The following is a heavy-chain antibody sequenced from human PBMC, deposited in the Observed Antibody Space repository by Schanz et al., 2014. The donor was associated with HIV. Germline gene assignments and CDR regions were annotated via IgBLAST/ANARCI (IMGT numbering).Heavy chain of an antibody. J-gene: IGHJ4*02. CDR3: VKDTDILGATRGYFDH. D-gene: IGHD1-26*01. CDR1: GFSFDDYA. Sequence: VQLVESGGGLVQPGRSLRLSCAVSGFSFDDYAMHWVRQAPGKGLEWVSGISWNSGNIAYAGSVKGRFTISRDNARNSLYLHMNSLRAEDTALYYCVKDTDILGATRGYFDHWGQGTLVTVSS. CDR2: ISWNSGNI. V-gene: IGHV3-9*01.